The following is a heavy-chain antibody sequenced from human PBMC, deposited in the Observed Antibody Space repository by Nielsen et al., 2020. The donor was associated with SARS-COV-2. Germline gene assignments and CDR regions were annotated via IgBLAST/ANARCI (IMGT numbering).Heavy chain of an antibody. CDR3: ARESGPYSGYYAGGDY. J-gene: IGHJ4*02. CDR1: GFTFDDYG. V-gene: IGHV3-20*01. D-gene: IGHD5-12*01. CDR2: INWNGGST. Sequence: GGSLRLSCAASGFTFDDYGMSWVRQAPGKGLEWVSGINWNGGSTGYADSVKGRFTISRDNAKNSLYLQMNSLRAEDTALYHCARESGPYSGYYAGGDYWGQGTLVTVPS.